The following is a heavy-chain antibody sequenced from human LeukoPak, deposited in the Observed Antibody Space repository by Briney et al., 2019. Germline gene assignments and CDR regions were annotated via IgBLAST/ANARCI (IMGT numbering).Heavy chain of an antibody. CDR3: ARVYRKDVYNFDGFDI. D-gene: IGHD5-24*01. J-gene: IGHJ3*02. V-gene: IGHV4-61*02. Sequence: PSQTLSLTCTVSSGSINSDGYYWSWSRQPAGKGLERIGRVYSSGSANYSPSLKSRVIILIDTSKNQFSLRLSSVTAADTAVYYCARVYRKDVYNFDGFDIWGQGTMVTVSS. CDR1: SGSINSDGYY. CDR2: VYSSGSA.